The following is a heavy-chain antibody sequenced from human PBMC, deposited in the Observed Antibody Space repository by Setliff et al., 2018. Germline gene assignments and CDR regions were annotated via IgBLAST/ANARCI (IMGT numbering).Heavy chain of an antibody. CDR2: ISAYTGNT. J-gene: IGHJ1*01. D-gene: IGHD2-8*01. Sequence: GASVKVSCKASGYTFTSSGITWVRQAPGQGLEWMGWISAYTGNTNYAQKLQGRVTMTTGTSTSTAYMELRSLTSDDTAVYYCSRLVRYCTTTTCQRASGAEFWGQGTLVTVSS. CDR3: SRLVRYCTTTTCQRASGAEF. V-gene: IGHV1-18*01. CDR1: GYTFTSSG.